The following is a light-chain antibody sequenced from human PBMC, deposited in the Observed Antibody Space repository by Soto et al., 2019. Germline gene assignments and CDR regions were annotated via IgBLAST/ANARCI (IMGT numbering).Light chain of an antibody. CDR1: QSVSSN. J-gene: IGKJ1*01. Sequence: EIVCTQSPGTLSLSPGERATLSCRASQSVSSNLAWYQQKPGQAPRLLIYGASTRATGIPARFSGSGSGTEFTLTISSLQSEDFAVYYCQQYNNWPRTFGQGTKVDIK. CDR3: QQYNNWPRT. V-gene: IGKV3-15*01. CDR2: GAS.